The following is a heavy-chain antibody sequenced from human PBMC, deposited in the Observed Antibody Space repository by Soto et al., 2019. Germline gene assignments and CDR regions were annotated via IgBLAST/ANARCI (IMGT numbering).Heavy chain of an antibody. Sequence: ASETLSLTCAVSGGSISSGGYSWSWIRQPPGKGLEWIGYIYHSGSTYYNPSLKSRVTISVDRSKNQFSLKLSSVTAADTAVYYCSRFMTTVTTRWFDPWGQGNLVTVSS. V-gene: IGHV4-30-2*01. CDR3: SRFMTTVTTRWFDP. CDR1: GGSISSGGYS. J-gene: IGHJ5*02. CDR2: IYHSGST. D-gene: IGHD4-17*01.